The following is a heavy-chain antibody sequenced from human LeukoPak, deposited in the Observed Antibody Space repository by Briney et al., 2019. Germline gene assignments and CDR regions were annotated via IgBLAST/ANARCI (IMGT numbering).Heavy chain of an antibody. CDR2: ISYDGSNK. J-gene: IGHJ3*02. Sequence: GRSLRLSCAASGFTFSSYAMHWVRQAPDKGLEWVAVISYDGSNKYYADSVKGRFTISRDNSKNTLYLQMNSLRAEDTAVYYCARDEIVVVITGAFDIWGQGTMVTVSS. D-gene: IGHD3-22*01. CDR1: GFTFSSYA. CDR3: ARDEIVVVITGAFDI. V-gene: IGHV3-30*04.